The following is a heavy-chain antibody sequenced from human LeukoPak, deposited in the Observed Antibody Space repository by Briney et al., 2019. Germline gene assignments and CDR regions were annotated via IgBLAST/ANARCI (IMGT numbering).Heavy chain of an antibody. V-gene: IGHV3-23*01. CDR2: ISGSGGST. Sequence: GGSLRLFCAASGFTFSSYAMSWVRQAPGKGLELVSAISGSGGSTYYADSVKGRFTISRDNSKNTLYLQMNSLRAEDTAVYYCAKDGGGVRYYYYMDVWGKGTTVTVSS. CDR3: AKDGGGVRYYYYMDV. D-gene: IGHD3-16*01. J-gene: IGHJ6*03. CDR1: GFTFSSYA.